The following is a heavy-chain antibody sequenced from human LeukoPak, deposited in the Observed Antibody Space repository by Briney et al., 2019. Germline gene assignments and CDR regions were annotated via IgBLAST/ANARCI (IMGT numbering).Heavy chain of an antibody. CDR3: ALASDYYDSSGYYLEI. CDR2: LVPENYQT. CDR1: GVSITELG. V-gene: IGHV1-24*01. J-gene: IGHJ3*02. D-gene: IGHD3-22*01. Sequence: ASVKVSCKVSGVSITELGMHWVRQSPGKGLEWMGGLVPENYQTIYAQDFQGRVTMTEDTSTDTAYMELSSLRSEDTAIYYCALASDYYDSSGYYLEIWGQGTLVTVSA.